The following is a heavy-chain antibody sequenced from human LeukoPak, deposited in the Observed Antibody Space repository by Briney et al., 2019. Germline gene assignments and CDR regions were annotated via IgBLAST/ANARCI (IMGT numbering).Heavy chain of an antibody. CDR1: GFTFSSYW. CDR2: INSDGSST. CDR3: ARDVGYYDSSGYYDY. V-gene: IGHV3-74*01. Sequence: GSLRLSCAASGFTFSSYWMHWVRQAPGKGLVWVSRINSDGSSTRYADSVKGRFTISRDNAKNTLYLQMNSLRAEDTAVYYCARDVGYYDSSGYYDYWGQGTLVTVSS. J-gene: IGHJ4*02. D-gene: IGHD3-22*01.